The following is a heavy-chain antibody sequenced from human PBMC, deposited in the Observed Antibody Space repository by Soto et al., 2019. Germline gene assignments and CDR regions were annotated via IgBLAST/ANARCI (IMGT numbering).Heavy chain of an antibody. Sequence: KQSQTLSLTCAISGDSVSSNSAAWNWIRQSPSRGLEWLGRTYYRSKWYNDYAVSVKSRITINPDTSKNQFSLQLNSVTPEDTAVYYCARDLAAASIYYYYGMDVWGQGTTVTVSS. V-gene: IGHV6-1*01. CDR1: GDSVSSNSAA. J-gene: IGHJ6*02. CDR2: TYYRSKWYN. CDR3: ARDLAAASIYYYYGMDV. D-gene: IGHD6-13*01.